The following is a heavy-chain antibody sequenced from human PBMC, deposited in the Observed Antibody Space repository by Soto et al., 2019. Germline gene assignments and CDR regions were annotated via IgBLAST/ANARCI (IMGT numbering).Heavy chain of an antibody. V-gene: IGHV3-30-3*01. Sequence: QVQLVESGGGVVQPGRSLRLSCAASGFTFSTYAMHWVRQAPGKGLECVAVMSSDASNKYYADSVKGRFTISRDNSKNTLYLRMDNLRDEDTAIYCWARDLMALRSASPQYGMDVWGQGTTVTVSS. CDR2: MSSDASNK. CDR1: GFTFSTYA. J-gene: IGHJ6*02. CDR3: ARDLMALRSASPQYGMDV. D-gene: IGHD4-17*01.